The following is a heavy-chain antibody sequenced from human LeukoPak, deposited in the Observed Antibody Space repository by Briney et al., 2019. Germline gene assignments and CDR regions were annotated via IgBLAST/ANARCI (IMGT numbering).Heavy chain of an antibody. D-gene: IGHD3/OR15-3a*01. CDR1: GGSISSYY. J-gene: IGHJ4*02. CDR2: IYYSGST. V-gene: IGHV4-59*12. Sequence: SETLSLTCTVSGGSISSYYWSWIRQPPGKGLEWIGYIYYSGSTNYNPSLKSRVTISVDTSKNQFSLKLSSVTAADTAVYYCARRLGDFWTGYSYYFDFWGQGTLVTVSS. CDR3: ARRLGDFWTGYSYYFDF.